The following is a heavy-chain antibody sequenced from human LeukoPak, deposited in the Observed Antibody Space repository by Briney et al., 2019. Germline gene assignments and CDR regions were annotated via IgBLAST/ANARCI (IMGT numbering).Heavy chain of an antibody. V-gene: IGHV4-59*08. CDR3: ASYYYDSSGYYYFDY. CDR1: GGSISSYY. J-gene: IGHJ4*02. CDR2: IYYRGST. D-gene: IGHD3-22*01. Sequence: SGTLSLTCTVSGGSISSYYWSWIRQPPGKGLEWIGYIYYRGSTNYNPSLKSRVTISVDTSKNQFSLKLSSVTAADTAVYYCASYYYDSSGYYYFDYWGQGTLVTVSS.